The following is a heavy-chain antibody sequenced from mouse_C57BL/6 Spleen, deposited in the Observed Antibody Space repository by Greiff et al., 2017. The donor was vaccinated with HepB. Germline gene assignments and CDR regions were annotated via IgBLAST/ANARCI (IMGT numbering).Heavy chain of an antibody. D-gene: IGHD2-1*01. J-gene: IGHJ2*01. Sequence: DVKLVESGPGLVKPSQSLSLTCSVTGYSITSGYYWNWIRQFPGNKLEWMGYISYDGSNNYNPSLKNRISITRDPSKNQFFLKLNSVTTEDTATYYCAREYGNYEGDYFDYWGQGTTLTVSS. V-gene: IGHV3-6*01. CDR1: GYSITSGYY. CDR2: ISYDGSN. CDR3: AREYGNYEGDYFDY.